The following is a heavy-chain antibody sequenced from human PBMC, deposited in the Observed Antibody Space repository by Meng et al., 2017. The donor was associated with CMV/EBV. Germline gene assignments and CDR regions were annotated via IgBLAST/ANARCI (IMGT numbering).Heavy chain of an antibody. CDR3: ARGESSSWYRMVKANWFDP. CDR2: IYTSGST. V-gene: IGHV4-4*07. D-gene: IGHD6-13*01. Sequence: STSSYYWSWIRQPAGKGLEWIGRIYTSGSTNYNPSLKSRVTMSVDTSKNQFSLKLSSVTAADTAVYYCARGESSSWYRMVKANWFDPWGQGTLVTVSS. J-gene: IGHJ5*02. CDR1: STSSYY.